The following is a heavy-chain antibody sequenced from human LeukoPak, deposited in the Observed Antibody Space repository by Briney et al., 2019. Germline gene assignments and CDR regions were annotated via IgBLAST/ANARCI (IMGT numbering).Heavy chain of an antibody. CDR2: IYHSGST. CDR1: GYSISSGYY. J-gene: IGHJ4*02. Sequence: PSEILSLTCTVSGYSISSGYYWGWIRQPPGKGLEWIGSIYHSGSTYYNPSLKSRVTISVDTSKNQFSLKLSSVTAADTAVYYCARDRSIAARGFDYWGQGTLVTVSS. D-gene: IGHD6-6*01. CDR3: ARDRSIAARGFDY. V-gene: IGHV4-38-2*02.